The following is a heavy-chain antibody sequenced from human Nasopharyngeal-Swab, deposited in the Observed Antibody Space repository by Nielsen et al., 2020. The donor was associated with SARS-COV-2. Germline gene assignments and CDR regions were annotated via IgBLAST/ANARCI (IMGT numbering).Heavy chain of an antibody. CDR1: GFTFRSYW. V-gene: IGHV3-74*01. Sequence: GGSLRLSCVASGFTFRSYWMHWVRQAPGEGPVWVSHINSAGSATSYADSVKGRFTISRDNAKSTLYLQMNSLRGDDTAIYFCAKDFWGAPDSWGQGTLVTVSS. CDR3: AKDFWGAPDS. CDR2: INSAGSAT. J-gene: IGHJ5*02. D-gene: IGHD3-16*01.